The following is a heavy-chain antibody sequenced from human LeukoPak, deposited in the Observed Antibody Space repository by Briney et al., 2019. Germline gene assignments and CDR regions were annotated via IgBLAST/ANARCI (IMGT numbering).Heavy chain of an antibody. J-gene: IGHJ4*02. D-gene: IGHD5-24*01. CDR3: ARLKRDGYNFDY. CDR2: NSPGDSDT. CDR1: GYSFTSYW. Sequence: GEALKISCKGSGYSFTSYWIGWVRQMPGKGLEWMRINSPGDSDTRYSPFFQGQVTISVDKSISTAYLQWSSLKASDTAMYYCARLKRDGYNFDYWGQGTLVTVSS. V-gene: IGHV5-51*01.